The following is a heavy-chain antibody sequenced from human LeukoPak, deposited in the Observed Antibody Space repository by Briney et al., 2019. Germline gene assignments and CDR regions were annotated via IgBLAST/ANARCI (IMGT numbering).Heavy chain of an antibody. Sequence: ASVKVSCKTSAYTFTRYYTHWVRQAPGHGLEWMGVISPSGSSTTYAQKFQGRVTMTRDTSTTTVYMELSSLRSEDTAVYYCATYYYDSTGYYYALRDWGQGTLVTVSP. CDR2: ISPSGSST. CDR3: ATYYYDSTGYYYALRD. J-gene: IGHJ4*02. CDR1: AYTFTRYY. V-gene: IGHV1-46*01. D-gene: IGHD3-22*01.